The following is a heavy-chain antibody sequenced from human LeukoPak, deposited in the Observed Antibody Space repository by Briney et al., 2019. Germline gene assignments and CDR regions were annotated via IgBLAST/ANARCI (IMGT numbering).Heavy chain of an antibody. D-gene: IGHD3-22*01. CDR3: AKDPRYDSNGYYYASYFHY. Sequence: GGSLRLSCAASGFTFSTYAMTWVRQAPGKGLEWVSTISGNGDNTYYADSVEGRFTISRDNSKNTLYLQRSSLRAEDTAIYYCAKDPRYDSNGYYYASYFHYWGQGTLVTVSS. CDR1: GFTFSTYA. CDR2: ISGNGDNT. V-gene: IGHV3-23*01. J-gene: IGHJ4*02.